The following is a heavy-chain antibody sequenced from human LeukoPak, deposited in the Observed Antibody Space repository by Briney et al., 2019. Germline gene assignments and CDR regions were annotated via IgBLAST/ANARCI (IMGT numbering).Heavy chain of an antibody. CDR2: IRYDGRNK. CDR3: AKDFVVVPGNVNYFDY. Sequence: GGSLRLSCAASGFIFSSYGMHWVRQAPGKGLEWVAFIRYDGRNKYYADSVKGRFSISRDNSKNTLYVQMKSLRAEDTAVYYCAKDFVVVPGNVNYFDYWGQGTLVTVSS. CDR1: GFIFSSYG. J-gene: IGHJ4*02. V-gene: IGHV3-30*02. D-gene: IGHD2-21*02.